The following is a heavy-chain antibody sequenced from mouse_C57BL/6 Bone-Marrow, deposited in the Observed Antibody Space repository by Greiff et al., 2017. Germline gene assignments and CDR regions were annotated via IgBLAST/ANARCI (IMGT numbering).Heavy chain of an antibody. V-gene: IGHV3-6*01. CDR3: ARYDY. CDR2: ISYDGSN. CDR1: GYSITSGYY. Sequence: ESGPGLVKPSQSLSLTCSVTGYSITSGYYWNWIRQFPGNKLEWMGYISYDGSNNYNPSLKNRISNTRDTSKNQFFLKFNSVTTEDTATYYCARYDYWGQGTSVTVSS. J-gene: IGHJ4*01. D-gene: IGHD2-3*01.